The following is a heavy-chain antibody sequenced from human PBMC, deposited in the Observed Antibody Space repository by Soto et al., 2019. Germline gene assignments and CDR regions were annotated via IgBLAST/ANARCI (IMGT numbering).Heavy chain of an antibody. D-gene: IGHD3-16*02. CDR1: GYTFISYY. J-gene: IGHJ4*02. Sequence: ASVKVSCKASGYTFISYYMHWVRQAPGQGLEWMGLINPSGDGTDYAQKFQGRVTLTRDTSTSTVYMELSSLRSEDTAVYYCARRDDYLWGSYRYLDYWGQGTLVTVSS. V-gene: IGHV1-46*01. CDR3: ARRDDYLWGSYRYLDY. CDR2: INPSGDGT.